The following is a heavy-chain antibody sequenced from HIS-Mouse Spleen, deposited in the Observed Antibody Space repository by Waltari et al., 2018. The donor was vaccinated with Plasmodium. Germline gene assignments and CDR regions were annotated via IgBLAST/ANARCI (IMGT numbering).Heavy chain of an antibody. D-gene: IGHD6-13*01. Sequence: EVQLVESGGGLVQPGGSLRLSCAASGFPFGSYWIGWVRQAPGKGLEWVANIKQDGSEKYYVDSVKGRFTISRDNAKNSLYLQMNSLRAEDTAVYYCASSWYWYFDLWGRGTLVTVSS. J-gene: IGHJ2*01. CDR1: GFPFGSYW. V-gene: IGHV3-7*01. CDR3: ASSWYWYFDL. CDR2: IKQDGSEK.